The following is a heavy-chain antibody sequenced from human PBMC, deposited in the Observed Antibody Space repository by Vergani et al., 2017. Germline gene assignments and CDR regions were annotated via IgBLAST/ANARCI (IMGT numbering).Heavy chain of an antibody. CDR2: IKQDGSEK. D-gene: IGHD6-25*01. V-gene: IGHV3-7*03. CDR3: AXDEVTWIATDYYYGMDV. CDR1: GFTFSSYW. Sequence: EVQLLESGGGLVQPGGSLRLSCAASGFTFSSYWMSWVRQAPGKGLEWVANIKQDGSEKYYVDSVKGRFTISRDNAKNSLYLQMNSLRAEDTAVYYCAXDEVTWIATDYYYGMDVWGQGTTVTVSS. J-gene: IGHJ6*02.